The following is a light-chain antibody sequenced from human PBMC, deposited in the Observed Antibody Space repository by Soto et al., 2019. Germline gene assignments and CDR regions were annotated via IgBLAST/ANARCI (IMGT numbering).Light chain of an antibody. V-gene: IGKV3-15*01. CDR2: GAS. CDR1: QSVSSSY. Sequence: EIVRTPSPATLSVSPVYRATLSCRASQSVSSSYLAWYQQNPGQSPRLLIYGASTRATGIPARFSGSGSGPQFTPTIRSLQSEDFAFYYWQQYNNWPPAWTFGQGTKVE. CDR3: QQYNNWPPAWT. J-gene: IGKJ1*01.